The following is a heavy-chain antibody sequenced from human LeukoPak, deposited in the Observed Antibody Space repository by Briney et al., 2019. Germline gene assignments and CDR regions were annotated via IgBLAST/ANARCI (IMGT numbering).Heavy chain of an antibody. CDR1: GGSISSGSCY. J-gene: IGHJ5*02. CDR3: ARDTQNDYGDLNWFDP. D-gene: IGHD4-17*01. CDR2: IYTSGST. Sequence: SQTLSLTCTVSGGSISSGSCYWSWIWQPAGKGLEWIGRIYTSGSTNYNPSLKSRVTISLDTSKNQFSLKLSSVTAADTAVYYCARDTQNDYGDLNWFDPWGQGTLVTVSS. V-gene: IGHV4-61*02.